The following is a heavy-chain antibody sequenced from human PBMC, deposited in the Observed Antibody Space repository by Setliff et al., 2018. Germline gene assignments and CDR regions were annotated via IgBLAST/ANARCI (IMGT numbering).Heavy chain of an antibody. CDR3: ARAPQYSNFWYALSWFDP. CDR1: GGSFSGYH. D-gene: IGHD3-3*01. CDR2: IGHSGDP. J-gene: IGHJ5*02. V-gene: IGHV4-34*01. Sequence: PSETLSLTCAVYGGSFSGYHWSWIRQPPGKGLEWIGEIGHSGDPNYNPSLKCRVTISLDTSKNQFSLKLTSVTAADTAVYYCARAPQYSNFWYALSWFDPWGQGTLVTVSS.